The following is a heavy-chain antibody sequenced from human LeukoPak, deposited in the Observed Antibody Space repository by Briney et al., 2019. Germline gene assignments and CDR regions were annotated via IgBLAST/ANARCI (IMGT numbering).Heavy chain of an antibody. CDR3: ARGYYCSSTSCYTEARMVMVDY. CDR2: IIPIFGTA. V-gene: IGHV1-69*01. Sequence: SVKVSCKASGGTFSSYAISWVRQAPGQGLEWMGGIIPIFGTANYAQKFQGRVTITADESTSTVYMELSSLRSEDTAVYYCARGYYCSSTSCYTEARMVMVDYWGQGTLVTVSS. J-gene: IGHJ4*02. CDR1: GGTFSSYA. D-gene: IGHD2-2*02.